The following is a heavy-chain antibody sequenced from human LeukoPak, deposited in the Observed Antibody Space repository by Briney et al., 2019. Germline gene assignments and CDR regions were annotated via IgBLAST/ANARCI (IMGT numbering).Heavy chain of an antibody. Sequence: GASVNVSCKASGYTFTSYDINWVRQATGQGLEWMGWMNPNSGNTGYAQKFQGRVTITRNTSISTAYMELSSLRSEDTAVYYCARAGSITIFGVVIMAAFDIWGQGTMVTVSS. V-gene: IGHV1-8*03. CDR3: ARAGSITIFGVVIMAAFDI. CDR1: GYTFTSYD. D-gene: IGHD3-3*01. J-gene: IGHJ3*02. CDR2: MNPNSGNT.